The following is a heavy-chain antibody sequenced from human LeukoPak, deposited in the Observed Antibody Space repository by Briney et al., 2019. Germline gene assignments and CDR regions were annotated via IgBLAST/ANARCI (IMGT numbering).Heavy chain of an antibody. CDR2: IYYSGST. Sequence: SETLSLTCTVSGYSISSGYYWGWIRQPPGKGLEWIGTIYYSGSTYYNPSLTSRVTISVDTSKNQFSLKLSSVTAADTAVYYCARHKDYYYSYMDVWGKGTTVTISS. V-gene: IGHV4-38-2*02. CDR1: GYSISSGYY. CDR3: ARHKDYYYSYMDV. J-gene: IGHJ6*03.